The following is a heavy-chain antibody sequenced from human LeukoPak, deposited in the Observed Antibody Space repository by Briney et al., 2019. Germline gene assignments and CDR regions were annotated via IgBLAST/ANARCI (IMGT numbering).Heavy chain of an antibody. D-gene: IGHD1-20*01. CDR1: GFTFTSSA. V-gene: IGHV1-58*01. CDR2: ILVGSGNT. CDR3: AASTRHYNWNDGDRDFQH. J-gene: IGHJ1*01. Sequence: SVTVSCKASGFTFTSSAVQWVRQARGQPLEWIGWILVGSGNTDYAQKFQESVTITRDISTGTAYMELSSLRSEDTAVYYCAASTRHYNWNDGDRDFQHWGQGTLVTVSS.